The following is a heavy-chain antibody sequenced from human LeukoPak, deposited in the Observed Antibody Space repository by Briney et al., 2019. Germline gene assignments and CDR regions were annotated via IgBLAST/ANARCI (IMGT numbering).Heavy chain of an antibody. CDR3: ARATSSYCGGDCYAFDI. CDR2: INPNSGGT. J-gene: IGHJ3*02. V-gene: IGHV1-2*02. D-gene: IGHD2-21*02. CDR1: GYTFTGYY. Sequence: ASVKVSCKASGYTFTGYYMHWVRQAPGQGLEWMGWINPNSGGTNYAQKFQGRVTTTRDTSISTAYMELSRLRSDDTAVYYCARATSSYCGGDCYAFDIWGQGTMVTVSS.